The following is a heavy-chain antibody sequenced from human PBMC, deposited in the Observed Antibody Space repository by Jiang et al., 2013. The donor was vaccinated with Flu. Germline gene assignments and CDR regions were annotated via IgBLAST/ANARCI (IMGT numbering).Heavy chain of an antibody. CDR2: IFPDDSKT. CDR3: ARLTGHCSRTSCSFPGHWFDP. V-gene: IGHV5-51*01. CDR1: GYSFAGYW. D-gene: IGHD2-2*01. Sequence: CGAEVKKPGESLKISCKGSGYSFAGYWTGWVRQTPGKGLEWMGIIFPDDSKTKYSPSFQGQVTLTADKSINTVYLQWDSLKVSDTAMYYCARLTGHCSRTSCSFPGHWFDPGAREPWSPSPQ. J-gene: IGHJ5*02.